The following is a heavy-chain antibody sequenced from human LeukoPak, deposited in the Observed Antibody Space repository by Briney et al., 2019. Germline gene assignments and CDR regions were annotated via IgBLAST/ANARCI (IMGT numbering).Heavy chain of an antibody. Sequence: GGSLGLSCAASGFTFSSYAMHWVRQAPGKGLEYVSAISSNGGSTYYANSVKGRFTISRDNSKNTLYLQMGSLRAEDMAVYYCARSSKGDSSSVFWFDPWGQGTLVTVSS. CDR3: ARSSKGDSSSVFWFDP. D-gene: IGHD6-6*01. V-gene: IGHV3-64*01. CDR1: GFTFSSYA. J-gene: IGHJ5*02. CDR2: ISSNGGST.